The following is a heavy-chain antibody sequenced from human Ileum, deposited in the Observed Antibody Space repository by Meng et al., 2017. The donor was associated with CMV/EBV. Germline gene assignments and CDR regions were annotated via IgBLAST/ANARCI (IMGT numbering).Heavy chain of an antibody. Sequence: SETLSLTCSVSGDSLSSGFPYWTWIRQPPGKALEWIGYIYYSGTTHYNPSLKSRLTISVDTSKNQFSLELTSVTAADTAVYYCAKKGRNWFDPWGQGTLVTVSS. CDR1: GDSLSSGFPY. CDR2: IYYSGTT. CDR3: AKKGRNWFDP. V-gene: IGHV4-31*03. J-gene: IGHJ5*02.